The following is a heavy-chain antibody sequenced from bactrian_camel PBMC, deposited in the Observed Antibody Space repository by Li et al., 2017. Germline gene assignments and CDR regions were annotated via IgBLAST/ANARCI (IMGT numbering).Heavy chain of an antibody. J-gene: IGHJ4*01. V-gene: IGHV3S53*01. D-gene: IGHD5*01. Sequence: HVQLVESGGGSVQAGGSLRLSCAASGYTYSSNCLGWFRQSPGKDRELVSSLFANGGTYYHDSVKGRFTFAQDNTENAVSPQMNSLKPEDTAMYYCKRVLKGGGLCSNRRGDYWGQGTQVTVS. CDR1: GYTYSSNC. CDR3: KRVLKGGGLCSNRRGDY. CDR2: LFANGGT.